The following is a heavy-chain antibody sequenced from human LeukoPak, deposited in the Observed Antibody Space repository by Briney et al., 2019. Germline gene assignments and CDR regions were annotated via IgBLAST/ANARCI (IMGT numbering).Heavy chain of an antibody. J-gene: IGHJ5*02. CDR2: MYHSGSS. V-gene: IGHV4-38-2*02. CDR3: ARGEISYYDSSVFYYWLDP. Sequence: SETLSLTCTVSGYSINSGYYWGWIRQPPGKGLEWIGSMYHSGSSYYNPSLKSRVTISVDTSKNQFSLKVNSVTAADTAVYFCARGEISYYDSSVFYYWLDPWDQGTLVTVSS. D-gene: IGHD3-22*01. CDR1: GYSINSGYY.